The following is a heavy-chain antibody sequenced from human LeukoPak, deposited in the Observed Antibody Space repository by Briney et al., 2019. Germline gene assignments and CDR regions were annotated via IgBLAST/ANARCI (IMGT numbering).Heavy chain of an antibody. J-gene: IGHJ4*02. Sequence: ASVKVSCKASGYTFTSYYIHWVRQAPGQGLEWMGIISPSGGSTTYAQKFQGRVTMTRDTSTSTDYMELRSLRSEGTAVYYCARATNPVVTPFYFDYWGQGSLVTVSS. D-gene: IGHD4-23*01. CDR3: ARATNPVVTPFYFDY. V-gene: IGHV1-46*01. CDR1: GYTFTSYY. CDR2: ISPSGGST.